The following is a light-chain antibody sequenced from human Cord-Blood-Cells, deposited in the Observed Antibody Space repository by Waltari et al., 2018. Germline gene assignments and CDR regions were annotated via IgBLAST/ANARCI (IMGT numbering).Light chain of an antibody. J-gene: IGLJ2*01. CDR2: DVS. V-gene: IGLV2-14*01. CDR3: SSYTSSSTLV. CDR1: SRDVGGYNY. Sequence: QSALTQPASVSGSPGQSITIPCTGTSRDVGGYNYVSWYQQHPGKAPNLMIYDVSNRPSGVSNRFSGSKSGNTASLTISGLQAEDEADYYCSSYTSSSTLVFGGGTKLTVL.